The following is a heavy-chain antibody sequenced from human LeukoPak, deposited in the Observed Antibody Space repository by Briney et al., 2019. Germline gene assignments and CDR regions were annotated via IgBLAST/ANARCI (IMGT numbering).Heavy chain of an antibody. CDR2: INDDETST. V-gene: IGHV3-74*01. Sequence: AGGSLRLSCAASGFSFSSSWMHWVRQVPGKGLEWVSRINDDETSTTYAESVKGRFTISRDNARNSLYLQMNSLRAEDTALYYCARDGDTVLTRGYYYYMDVWGKGTTVTVSS. D-gene: IGHD4-23*01. J-gene: IGHJ6*03. CDR1: GFSFSSSW. CDR3: ARDGDTVLTRGYYYYMDV.